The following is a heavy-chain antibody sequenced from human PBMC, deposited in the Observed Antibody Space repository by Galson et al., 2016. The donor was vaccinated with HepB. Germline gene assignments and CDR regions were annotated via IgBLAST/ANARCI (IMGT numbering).Heavy chain of an antibody. CDR1: GGSISSYY. V-gene: IGHV4-59*08. CDR3: AGGWQFDY. J-gene: IGHJ4*02. CDR2: VLYGGGA. Sequence: SETLSLTCTVSGGSISSYYCHWVRQSPGKGLEWIGYVLYGGGANYNPSLKSRVTISADSSNKQFSLMLTSVTAADTAVYYCAGGWQFDYWGQGMLVTVAS. D-gene: IGHD6-19*01.